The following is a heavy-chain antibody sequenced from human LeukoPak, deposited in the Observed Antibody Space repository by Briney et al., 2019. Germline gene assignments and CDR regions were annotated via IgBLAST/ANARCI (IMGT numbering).Heavy chain of an antibody. V-gene: IGHV4-39*01. Sequence: SETLSLTCTVSGGSISSSDSYWGWILQPPGKGLEWIGSMYYSGSTYYNPSLKSRVTISVDTSKNQFSLKLNSVTAADTAVYYCARHPPRDCSSSSCYKRWFDPWGQGTLVTVSS. CDR3: ARHPPRDCSSSSCYKRWFDP. D-gene: IGHD2-2*02. CDR2: MYYSGST. CDR1: GGSISSSDSY. J-gene: IGHJ5*02.